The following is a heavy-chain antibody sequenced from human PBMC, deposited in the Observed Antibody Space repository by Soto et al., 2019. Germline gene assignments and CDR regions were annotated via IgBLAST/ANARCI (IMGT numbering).Heavy chain of an antibody. CDR1: GFISDSTL. Sequence: GGALRLSWASSGFISDSTLMTGSRQAPGKGVEWVANIKKDGGQTYYVDSVKGRFTISRENAKTSLYLQMNSLRAQDTLVYFCATGGNGYGNWRPYYYCGMDVWGQGTMVTVSS. CDR3: ATGGNGYGNWRPYYYCGMDV. J-gene: IGHJ6*02. D-gene: IGHD5-12*01. CDR2: IKKDGGQT. V-gene: IGHV3-7*01.